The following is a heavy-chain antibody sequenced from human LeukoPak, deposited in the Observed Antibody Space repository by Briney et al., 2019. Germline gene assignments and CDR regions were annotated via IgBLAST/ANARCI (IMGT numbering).Heavy chain of an antibody. CDR3: ARDRPTYYDSSGYSDY. CDR2: IYSGGST. Sequence: GGPLRLSCAASGFTVSSNYMSWVRQAPGKGLEWVSVIYSGGSTYYADSVKGRFTISRDNSKNTLYLQMNSLRAEDTAVYYCARDRPTYYDSSGYSDYWGQGTLVTVSS. D-gene: IGHD3-22*01. CDR1: GFTVSSNY. V-gene: IGHV3-66*01. J-gene: IGHJ4*02.